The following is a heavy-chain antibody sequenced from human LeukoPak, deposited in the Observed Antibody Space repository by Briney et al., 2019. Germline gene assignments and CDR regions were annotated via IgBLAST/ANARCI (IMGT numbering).Heavy chain of an antibody. V-gene: IGHV3-9*01. Sequence: GGSLRLSCAAPGFTFDDYAMPWVRQAPGKGLEWVSGISWNSGSIGYADSVKGRFTISRDNAKNSLYLQMNSLRAEDTALYYCAKSRGYSSGWYDYWGQGTLVTVSS. CDR2: ISWNSGSI. CDR3: AKSRGYSSGWYDY. J-gene: IGHJ4*02. D-gene: IGHD6-19*01. CDR1: GFTFDDYA.